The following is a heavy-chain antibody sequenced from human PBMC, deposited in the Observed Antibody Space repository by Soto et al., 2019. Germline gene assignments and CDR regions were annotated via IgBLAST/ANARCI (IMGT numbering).Heavy chain of an antibody. CDR2: ISYDGSNK. CDR3: AREGGGSYPQLFPELDY. CDR1: GFTFSSYA. D-gene: IGHD1-26*01. Sequence: GGSLRLSCAASGFTFSSYAMHWVRQAPGKGLEWVAVISYDGSNKYYADSVKGRFTISRDNSKNTLYLQMNSLRAEDTAVYYCAREGGGSYPQLFPELDYWGQGTLVTVSS. J-gene: IGHJ4*02. V-gene: IGHV3-30-3*01.